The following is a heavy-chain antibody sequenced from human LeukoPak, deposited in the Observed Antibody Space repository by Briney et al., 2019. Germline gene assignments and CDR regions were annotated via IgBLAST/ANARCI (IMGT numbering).Heavy chain of an antibody. CDR1: GGTFSSYA. CDR2: IIPIFGTA. J-gene: IGHJ4*02. D-gene: IGHD3-3*01. CDR3: ARGAIARADFWSGYLFDY. Sequence: ASVKVSCKASGGTFSSYAISWVRQAPGQGLEWMGGIIPIFGTANYAQKFQGRVTITTDESTSTAYMELSSLRSEDTAVYYCARGAIARADFWSGYLFDYWGQGTLVTVSS. V-gene: IGHV1-69*05.